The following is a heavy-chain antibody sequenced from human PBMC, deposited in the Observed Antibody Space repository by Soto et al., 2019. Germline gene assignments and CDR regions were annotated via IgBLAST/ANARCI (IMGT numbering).Heavy chain of an antibody. D-gene: IGHD3-22*01. CDR3: ASTTYYYDSSGATGPFDI. CDR1: GGSISSGGYY. J-gene: IGHJ3*02. CDR2: IYYSGST. V-gene: IGHV4-31*03. Sequence: SETLSLTCTVSGGSISSGGYYWSWIRQHPGKGLEWIGYIYYSGSTYYNPSLKSRVTISVDTSKNQFSLKLSSVTAADTAVYYCASTTYYYDSSGATGPFDISGQGTMVTVSS.